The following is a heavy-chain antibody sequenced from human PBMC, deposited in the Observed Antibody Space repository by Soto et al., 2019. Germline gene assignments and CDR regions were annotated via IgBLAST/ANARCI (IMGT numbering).Heavy chain of an antibody. CDR2: IIPISGTA. CDR1: GGTSSSYA. D-gene: IGHD2-2*01. V-gene: IGHV1-69*01. J-gene: IGHJ6*02. CDR3: ARSQGSSTSVEIDYYYYYGMDV. Sequence: QVQLVQSGAEVKKPGSSVKVSCKASGGTSSSYAISWGRQAPGQGLEWMGGIIPISGTANYAQKFQGRVTITADESTSTVYMGLSSLRSKDTAVYFRARSQGSSTSVEIDYYYYYGMDVWGQGTMVTVSS.